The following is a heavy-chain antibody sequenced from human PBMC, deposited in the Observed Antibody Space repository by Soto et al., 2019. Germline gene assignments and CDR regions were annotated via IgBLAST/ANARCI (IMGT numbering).Heavy chain of an antibody. CDR1: GFSLSTIGVG. J-gene: IGHJ6*02. D-gene: IGHD2-21*02. V-gene: IGHV2-5*02. CDR3: VQSRCGGDCLQSYSSHSYYGLDV. CDR2: IYWDDDK. Sequence: QITLKETGPTLVKPTPTLTLPCTFSGFSLSTIGVGVGWIRQPPGKALEWLALIYWDDDKRYSPSLKSRLTLTKDTSKNRVVLTMTNMDPVDTATYYCVQSRCGGDCLQSYSSHSYYGLDVWGQGTTVTVSS.